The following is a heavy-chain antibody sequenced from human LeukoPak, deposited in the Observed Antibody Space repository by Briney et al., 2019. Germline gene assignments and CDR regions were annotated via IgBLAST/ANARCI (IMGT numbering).Heavy chain of an antibody. D-gene: IGHD6-19*01. CDR3: ARRVRSVAGKEDWFDP. Sequence: GSSVKVSCKASGGTFSSYAISWVRQAPGQGLEWMEGIIPIFGTANYAQKFQGRVTITTDESTSTAYMELSSLRSEDTAVYYCARRVRSVAGKEDWFDPWGQGTLVTVSS. CDR1: GGTFSSYA. V-gene: IGHV1-69*05. CDR2: IIPIFGTA. J-gene: IGHJ5*02.